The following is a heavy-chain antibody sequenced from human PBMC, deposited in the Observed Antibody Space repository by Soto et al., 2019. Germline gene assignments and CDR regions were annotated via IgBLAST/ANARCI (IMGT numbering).Heavy chain of an antibody. Sequence: SETLSLTCTVSGGSISSYYWSWIRQPPGKGLEWIGYIYYSGSTNYNPSLKGRVTISVDTSKNQFSLELSSVTAADTAVYYCARTGSGRYNYWGQGTLATVYS. CDR1: GGSISSYY. CDR3: ARTGSGRYNY. J-gene: IGHJ4*02. V-gene: IGHV4-59*01. D-gene: IGHD3-10*01. CDR2: IYYSGST.